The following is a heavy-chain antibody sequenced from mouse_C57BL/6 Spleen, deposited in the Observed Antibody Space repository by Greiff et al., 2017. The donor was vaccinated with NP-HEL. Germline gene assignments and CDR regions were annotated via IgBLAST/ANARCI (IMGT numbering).Heavy chain of an antibody. D-gene: IGHD2-4*01. V-gene: IGHV1-64*01. CDR1: GYTFTSYW. CDR3: ARGHCDYDGAWFAY. Sequence: QVQLQQPGAELVKPGASVKLSCKASGYTFTSYWMHWVKQRPGQGLEWIGMIHPNSGSTNYNEKFKSKATLTVDKSSSTAYMQLSSLTSEDSAVYYCARGHCDYDGAWFAYWGQGTMVTVSA. J-gene: IGHJ3*01. CDR2: IHPNSGST.